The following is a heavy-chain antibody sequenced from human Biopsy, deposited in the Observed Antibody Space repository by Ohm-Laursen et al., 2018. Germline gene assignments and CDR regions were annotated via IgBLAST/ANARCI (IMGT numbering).Heavy chain of an antibody. V-gene: IGHV1-69*01. CDR1: GGTLINYA. CDR2: IIPMFGTA. CDR3: SRGPHSGSHSCFDY. Sequence: SSVNVSCKASGGTLINYAISWVRQAPGQGLEWMGGIIPMFGTANYAQMFQGRVTISADESTSTSYMELSSLTTEDTAIYYCSRGPHSGSHSCFDYWGRGTLVTVSS. J-gene: IGHJ4*02. D-gene: IGHD1-26*01.